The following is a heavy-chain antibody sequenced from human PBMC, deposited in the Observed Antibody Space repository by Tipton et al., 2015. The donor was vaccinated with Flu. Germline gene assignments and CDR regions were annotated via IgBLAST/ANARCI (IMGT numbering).Heavy chain of an antibody. D-gene: IGHD2-15*01. CDR1: GASISSGGYY. CDR3: GRACGSGGNRWFDP. Sequence: TLSLTCSVSGASISSGGYYWSWIRQHPGKGLEWIGYIHYSGSTYYNPSLRSRVTISVDTSKNQFSLNLSSLTAADTAVYYCGRACGSGGNRWFDPWGQGALVTVSS. J-gene: IGHJ5*02. CDR2: IHYSGST. V-gene: IGHV4-31*03.